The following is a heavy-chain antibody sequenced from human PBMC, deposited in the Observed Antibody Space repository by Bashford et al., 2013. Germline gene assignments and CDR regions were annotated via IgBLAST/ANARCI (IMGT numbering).Heavy chain of an antibody. CDR3: ARNYYGSGNYYRIFDY. CDR2: IYYSGST. D-gene: IGHD3-10*01. CDR1: GGSVSSGSYY. Sequence: SETLSLTCTVSGGSVSSGSYYWSWIRQPPGKGLEWIGYIYYSGSTNYNPSLKSRVTISVDTSKNQFSLKLSSVTAADTAMYYCARNYYGSGNYYRIFDYWGQGTLVTVSS. V-gene: IGHV4-61*01. J-gene: IGHJ4*02.